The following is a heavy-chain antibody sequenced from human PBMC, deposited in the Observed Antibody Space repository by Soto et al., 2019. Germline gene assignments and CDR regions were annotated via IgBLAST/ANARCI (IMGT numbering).Heavy chain of an antibody. CDR3: ARRSSIDYYGSGSYGDSGYYYMDV. V-gene: IGHV5-51*01. CDR1: GYSFTSYW. J-gene: IGHJ6*03. D-gene: IGHD3-10*01. Sequence: GESLKISCKGSGYSFTSYWIGWVRQMPGKGLEWMGIIYPGDSDTRYSPSFQGQVTISADKSISTAYLQWSSLKASDTAMYYCARRSSIDYYGSGSYGDSGYYYMDVWGKGTTVTVSS. CDR2: IYPGDSDT.